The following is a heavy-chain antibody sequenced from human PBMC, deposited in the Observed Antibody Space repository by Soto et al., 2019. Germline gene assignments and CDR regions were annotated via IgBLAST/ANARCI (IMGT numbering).Heavy chain of an antibody. V-gene: IGHV3-7*03. J-gene: IGHJ4*02. CDR2: MNPDGREL. CDR3: VRDRGFSSFDY. CDR1: GFTFYNSW. Sequence: PGGSLRLSCVASGFTFYNSWMSWVRQTPGKGLEWVANMNPDGRELDYVGSVKGRFTISRDNAKNSLYLQMNSLGVGDTAVYYCVRDRGFSSFDYWGQGTPVTVSS.